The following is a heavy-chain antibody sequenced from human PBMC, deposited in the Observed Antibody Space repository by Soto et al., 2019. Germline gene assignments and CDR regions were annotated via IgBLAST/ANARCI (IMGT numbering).Heavy chain of an antibody. CDR1: GGSFSGYY. CDR2: INHSGST. CDR3: ARAPYYDYIWGSYRYTFDY. Sequence: PSETLSLTCAVYGGSFSGYYWSWIRQPPGKGLEWIGEINHSGSTNYNPSLKSRVTISVDTSKNQFSLKLSSVTAADTAVYYCARAPYYDYIWGSYRYTFDYWGQGTLVTVSS. V-gene: IGHV4-34*01. D-gene: IGHD3-16*02. J-gene: IGHJ4*02.